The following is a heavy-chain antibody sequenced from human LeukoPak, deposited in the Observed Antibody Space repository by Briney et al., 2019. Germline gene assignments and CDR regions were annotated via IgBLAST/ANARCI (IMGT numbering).Heavy chain of an antibody. Sequence: PGRSLRLSCAASGFTFSSYGMHWVRQAPGKGLEWVAVISYDGSNKYYADSVKGRFTISRDNSKNTLYLQMNSLRAEDTAVYYCAKRWPTVVTNDAFDIWGQGTMVTVSS. V-gene: IGHV3-30*18. CDR3: AKRWPTVVTNDAFDI. CDR2: ISYDGSNK. D-gene: IGHD4-23*01. J-gene: IGHJ3*02. CDR1: GFTFSSYG.